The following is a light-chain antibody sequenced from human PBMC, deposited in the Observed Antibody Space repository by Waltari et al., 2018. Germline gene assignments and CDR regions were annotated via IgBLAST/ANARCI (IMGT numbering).Light chain of an antibody. CDR1: SSDIGAYTY. J-gene: IGLJ2*01. Sequence: QSALTQPPSASGSPGQSVTISCSGTSSDIGAYTYVSWYQQHPGKTPKLMIYEVIKRPSGVPPRFSGAKSGNTASLTVSELQAEDEADYYCSSYAGSNGVLFGGGTKVTVL. CDR3: SSYAGSNGVL. CDR2: EVI. V-gene: IGLV2-8*01.